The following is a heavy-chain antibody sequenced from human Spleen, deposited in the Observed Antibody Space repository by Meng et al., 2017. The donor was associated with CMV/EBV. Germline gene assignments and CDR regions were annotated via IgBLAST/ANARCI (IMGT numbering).Heavy chain of an antibody. CDR1: GITFSGYS. J-gene: IGHJ5*02. CDR2: ISSTSNYI. V-gene: IGHV3-21*04. Sequence: SCAASGITFSGYSMNWVRQAPGRGLEWLSAISSTSNYIYYADSVKGRFTVSRDSASNSMHLQMESLRVEDTAVYYCARGVTNAGNNHNWFDPWGKGTLVTVSS. D-gene: IGHD1/OR15-1a*01. CDR3: ARGVTNAGNNHNWFDP.